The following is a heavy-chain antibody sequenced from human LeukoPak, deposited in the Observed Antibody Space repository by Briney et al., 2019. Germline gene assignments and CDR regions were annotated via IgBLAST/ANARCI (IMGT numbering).Heavy chain of an antibody. CDR2: IKQDGSEK. Sequence: GGSLRLSCAASGFTFSSYWMSWVRQAPGKGLEWVANIKQDGSEKYYVDSVKGRFTVSRDNAKNSLYLQMNSLRAEDTAVYYCAGSGVRGVISGHDAFDIWGQGTMVTVSS. CDR3: AGSGVRGVISGHDAFDI. J-gene: IGHJ3*02. CDR1: GFTFSSYW. D-gene: IGHD3-10*01. V-gene: IGHV3-7*01.